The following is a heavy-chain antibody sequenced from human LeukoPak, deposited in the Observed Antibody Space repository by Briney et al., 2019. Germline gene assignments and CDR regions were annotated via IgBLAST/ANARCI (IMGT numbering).Heavy chain of an antibody. CDR3: ARADVLPGWYYYGMDV. CDR2: IWYDGSKK. D-gene: IGHD3-10*01. J-gene: IGHJ6*02. Sequence: PGGSLRLSCAASGFTFSSYAMSWVRQAPGKGLEWVAVIWYDGSKKYYADSVKGRFTISRDNSKNTVYLQMNSLRAEDTAVYYCARADVLPGWYYYGMDVWGQGTTVTVSS. CDR1: GFTFSSYA. V-gene: IGHV3-33*08.